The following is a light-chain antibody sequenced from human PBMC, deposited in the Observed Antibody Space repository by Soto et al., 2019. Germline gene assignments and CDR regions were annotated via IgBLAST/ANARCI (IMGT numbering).Light chain of an antibody. V-gene: IGKV3-11*01. Sequence: EIVLTQSPATLSLSPVERATLSCRASQSVSSYLAWYQQKPGQSPGLLIYFASKRATGIPARFSGSGSGTDFTLTISRLEPEDFGVYYCQQRSNWPLTFGGGTKVDIK. CDR1: QSVSSY. CDR3: QQRSNWPLT. CDR2: FAS. J-gene: IGKJ4*01.